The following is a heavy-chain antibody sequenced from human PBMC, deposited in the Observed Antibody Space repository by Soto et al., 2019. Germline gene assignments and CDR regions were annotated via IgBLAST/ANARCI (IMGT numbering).Heavy chain of an antibody. V-gene: IGHV4-59*01. CDR3: ARGGTMVRGVIIWFDP. D-gene: IGHD3-10*01. J-gene: IGHJ5*02. CDR1: GGSISSYY. CDR2: IYYSGST. Sequence: SETLSLTCTVSGGSISSYYWSWIRQPPGKGLEWIGYIYYSGSTNYNPSLKSRVTISVDTSKNQFSLKLSSVTAADTAVYCCARGGTMVRGVIIWFDPWGQGTLVTVSS.